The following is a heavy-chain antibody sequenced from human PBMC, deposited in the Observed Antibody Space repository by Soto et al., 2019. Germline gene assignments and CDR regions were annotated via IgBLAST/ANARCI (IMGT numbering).Heavy chain of an antibody. Sequence: ASVKVSCKASGYTFTSYGISWVRQAPGQGLEWMGWISAYNGNPNYAQKLQGRVTMTTDTSTSTAYMELRSLRSDDTAVYYCARGARYLVAGQEYYFDYWGQGTLVTVSS. CDR3: ARGARYLVAGQEYYFDY. CDR2: ISAYNGNP. V-gene: IGHV1-18*01. CDR1: GYTFTSYG. J-gene: IGHJ4*02. D-gene: IGHD6-19*01.